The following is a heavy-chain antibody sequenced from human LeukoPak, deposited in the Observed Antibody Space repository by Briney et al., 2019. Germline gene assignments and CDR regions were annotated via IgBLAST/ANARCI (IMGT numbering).Heavy chain of an antibody. CDR2: ISANNGNT. D-gene: IGHD6-19*01. Sequence: GASVKVSCKASGYTFTSKGISWVRQAPGQGLEWMGWISANNGNTNYAQKFQGRVTMTRDTSISTAYMELSRLRSDDTAVYYCARHSSGWAEIDYWGQGTLVTVSS. J-gene: IGHJ4*02. CDR3: ARHSSGWAEIDY. CDR1: GYTFTSKG. V-gene: IGHV1-18*01.